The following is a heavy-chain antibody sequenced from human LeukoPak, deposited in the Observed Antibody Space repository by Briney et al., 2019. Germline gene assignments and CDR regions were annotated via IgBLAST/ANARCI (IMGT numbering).Heavy chain of an antibody. CDR1: GYTFTNYY. D-gene: IGHD2-15*01. J-gene: IGHJ4*02. V-gene: IGHV1-46*01. Sequence: ASVKVSCKASGYTFTNYYMHWVRQAPGHGLEWMGIINSSGGSTSYAQKFQGRVTMTRDTPTSTVYMELSSLRSEDTAVYYCARASVYCSGGSCYRAHFDYWGQGTLVTVSS. CDR3: ARASVYCSGGSCYRAHFDY. CDR2: INSSGGST.